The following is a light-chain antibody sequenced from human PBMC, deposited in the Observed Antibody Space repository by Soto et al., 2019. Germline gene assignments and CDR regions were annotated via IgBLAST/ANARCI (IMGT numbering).Light chain of an antibody. Sequence: QSVLTQPPSVSGSPGQSITISFTGTSSDVGGYKFVSWYQQYPGKAPQLMIFDVTNRPSGVSNRFSGSKSGNTASLTISGLQPEDEADYYCSSSTSSTTLIFGGGTKLTVL. CDR1: SSDVGGYKF. CDR2: DVT. J-gene: IGLJ2*01. CDR3: SSSTSSTTLI. V-gene: IGLV2-14*01.